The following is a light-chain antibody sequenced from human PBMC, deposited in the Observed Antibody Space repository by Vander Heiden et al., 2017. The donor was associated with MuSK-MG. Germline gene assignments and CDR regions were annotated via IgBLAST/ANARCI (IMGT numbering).Light chain of an antibody. V-gene: IGLV2-14*01. CDR3: SSYTSSSTV. CDR2: EVS. CDR1: SSDVGGYNY. Sequence: QSALTQPAPVSGSPGQSITIACTETSSDVGGYNYVSGYQQHPGKAPKLMIYEVSNRPSGVSNRFSGSQSGNTASLTISGLQAEDEADYYCSSYTSSSTVFGGGTKLTVL. J-gene: IGLJ2*01.